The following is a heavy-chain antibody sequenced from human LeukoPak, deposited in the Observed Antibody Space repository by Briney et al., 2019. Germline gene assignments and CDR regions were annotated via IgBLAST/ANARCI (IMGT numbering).Heavy chain of an antibody. J-gene: IGHJ4*02. CDR3: ASGVGRGLAAAGS. D-gene: IGHD6-13*01. Sequence: PSETLSLTCSVSGGSIRSSTYYWGWIRQPPGKGLEWIGSMYYSGPTYYNPSLKSRVTISVDQSKNQLSLKLNSVTAADTALYYCASGVGRGLAAAGSWGQGTLVTVSS. CDR1: GGSIRSSTYY. V-gene: IGHV4-39*01. CDR2: MYYSGPT.